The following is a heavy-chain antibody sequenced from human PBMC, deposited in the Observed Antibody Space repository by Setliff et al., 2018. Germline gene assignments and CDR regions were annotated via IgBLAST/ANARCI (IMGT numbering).Heavy chain of an antibody. D-gene: IGHD6-6*01. V-gene: IGHV4-34*01. Sequence: KTSETLSLTCAVSGGSYWGWIRQSPGKGLEWIGGLHFSGKIYYYNPSLKSRVTVSVDTSKNQFSLKLSSVTAADTAVYYCARGRNIAARLLDSWGQGTLVTVSS. CDR3: ARGRNIAARLLDS. CDR1: GGSY. CDR2: LHFSGKIY. J-gene: IGHJ4*02.